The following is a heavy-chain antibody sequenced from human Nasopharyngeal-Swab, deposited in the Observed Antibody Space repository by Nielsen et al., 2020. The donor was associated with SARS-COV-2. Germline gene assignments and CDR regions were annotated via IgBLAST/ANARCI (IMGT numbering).Heavy chain of an antibody. J-gene: IGHJ4*02. CDR2: IKQDGSEK. V-gene: IGHV3-7*01. CDR3: ARVGWWFHYYFDY. Sequence: SLKSSCAPPGFTLITYWMSWVPQAPGKGLEWVANIKQDGSEKYYVDSVKGRFTISRDNAKNSLYLQMNSLRAEDTAVYYCARVGWWFHYYFDYWGQGTLVTVSS. D-gene: IGHD2-15*01. CDR1: GFTLITYW.